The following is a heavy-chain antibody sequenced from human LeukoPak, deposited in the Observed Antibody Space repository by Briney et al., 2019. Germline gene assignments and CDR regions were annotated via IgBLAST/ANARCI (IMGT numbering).Heavy chain of an antibody. CDR1: GYTFRNYA. CDR3: ARDCSGGTCSSFWLDP. Sequence: ASVKVSFKASGYTFRNYAITWVRQAPGQGLERMGWITAYNGNTDYAQKFRGRVTMTTDTSTATAYMELTNLDSDDTAVYYCARDCSGGTCSSFWLDPWGQGTLVTVSS. D-gene: IGHD2-15*01. V-gene: IGHV1-18*01. CDR2: ITAYNGNT. J-gene: IGHJ5*02.